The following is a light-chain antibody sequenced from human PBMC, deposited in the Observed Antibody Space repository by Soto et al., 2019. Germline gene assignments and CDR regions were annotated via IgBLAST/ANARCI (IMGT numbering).Light chain of an antibody. CDR2: GDS. CDR3: QSYANSRSAVV. J-gene: IGLJ2*01. V-gene: IGLV1-40*01. Sequence: QSVLTQPPSVSGAPGQRVTISCTGSSSNIGAGYDVHWYQQLPGTAPKLLIYGDSNRPSGVPDRFSGSKSGTSSSLVITGLQAEDEADYYCQSYANSRSAVVFGGGTKLTVL. CDR1: SSNIGAGYD.